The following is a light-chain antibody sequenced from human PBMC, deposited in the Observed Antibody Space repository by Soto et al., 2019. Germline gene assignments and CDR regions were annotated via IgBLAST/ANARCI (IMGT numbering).Light chain of an antibody. Sequence: EIVMTQSPATLSVSPGERATPSWRASHSVSSNLAWYQQKPGQARRLLIYGASTRATGIPARFRGSGSGTEFSLAISRLQSEDFAVYYCQHYNNCPWTCGQGTEVEIK. V-gene: IGKV3-15*01. CDR2: GAS. CDR3: QHYNNCPWT. J-gene: IGKJ1*01. CDR1: HSVSSN.